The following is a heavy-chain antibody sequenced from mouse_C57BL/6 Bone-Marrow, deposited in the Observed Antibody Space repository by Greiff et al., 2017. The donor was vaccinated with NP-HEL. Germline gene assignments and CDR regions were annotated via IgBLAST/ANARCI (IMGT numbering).Heavy chain of an antibody. V-gene: IGHV1-4*01. Sequence: QVQLQQSGAELARPGASVKMSCKASGYTFTSYTMPWVKQRPGQGLEWIGYINPSSGYTKYNQKFKDKATLTADKSSSTAYRQLSSLTSEDSAVYYCARRGPYYGSSYPFAYWGQGTLVTVSA. CDR1: GYTFTSYT. CDR3: ARRGPYYGSSYPFAY. CDR2: INPSSGYT. D-gene: IGHD1-1*01. J-gene: IGHJ3*01.